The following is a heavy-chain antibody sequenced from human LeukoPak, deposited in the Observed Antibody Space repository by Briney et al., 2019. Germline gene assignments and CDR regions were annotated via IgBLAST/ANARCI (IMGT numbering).Heavy chain of an antibody. D-gene: IGHD3-22*01. CDR1: GFTFSSFG. Sequence: PGGSLRLSCAASGFTFSSFGIHWVRQAPGKGLEWVASISSDGNAKFYVASVEGRFTISRDNSKNTLYLQMNSLRADDTAVYYCAKFWYYYDSSGYIDYWGQGTLVTVSS. CDR3: AKFWYYYDSSGYIDY. V-gene: IGHV3-30*02. J-gene: IGHJ4*02. CDR2: ISSDGNAK.